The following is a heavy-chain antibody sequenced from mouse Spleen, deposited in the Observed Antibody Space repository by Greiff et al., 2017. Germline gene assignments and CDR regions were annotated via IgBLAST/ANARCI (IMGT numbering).Heavy chain of an antibody. V-gene: IGHV1-7*01. CDR1: GYTFTSYW. Sequence: QVQLKQSGAELAKPGASVKLSCKASGYTFTSYWMHWVKQRPGQGLEWIGYINPSSGYTKYNQKFKDKATLTADKSSSTAYMQLSSLTYEDSAVYYCARPNYGSSHYFDYWGQGTTLTVSS. CDR2: INPSSGYT. CDR3: ARPNYGSSHYFDY. J-gene: IGHJ2*01. D-gene: IGHD1-1*01.